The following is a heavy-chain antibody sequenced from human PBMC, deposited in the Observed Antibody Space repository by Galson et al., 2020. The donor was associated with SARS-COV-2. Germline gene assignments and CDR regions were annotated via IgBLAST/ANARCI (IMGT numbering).Heavy chain of an antibody. Sequence: SETMYLTCTVSGGSISSSSYYWGRIRQPPGKGLEWIGSVYYSGGTDYNPSLKSRVTISVDTSKNQFSLKMTSVTAADTAVYYCARNLQLHNGAFRYWGQGTLVTVSS. CDR3: ARNLQLHNGAFRY. D-gene: IGHD2-2*01. CDR2: VYYSGGT. J-gene: IGHJ4*02. CDR1: GGSISSSSYY. V-gene: IGHV4-39*07.